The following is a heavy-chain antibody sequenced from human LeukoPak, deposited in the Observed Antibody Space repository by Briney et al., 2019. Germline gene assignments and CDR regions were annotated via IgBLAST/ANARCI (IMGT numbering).Heavy chain of an antibody. CDR2: IKSRGDGETR. CDR1: GFTFSNAW. CDR3: AAVGEWLSNAFNT. V-gene: IGHV3-15*01. Sequence: GGSLRLSCAASGFTFSNAWMSWVRQAPGQGLEWVGRIKSRGDGETRDYAAPVKDRFIISRDDSKNTLYLQMNSLRTEDTAIYYCAAVGEWLSNAFNTWGQGTLVTVSA. J-gene: IGHJ3*02. D-gene: IGHD3-3*01.